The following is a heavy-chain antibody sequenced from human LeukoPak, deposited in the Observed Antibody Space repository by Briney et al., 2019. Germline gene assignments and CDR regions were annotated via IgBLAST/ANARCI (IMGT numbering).Heavy chain of an antibody. V-gene: IGHV4-59*05. J-gene: IGHJ3*01. CDR1: GGSFSGYY. Sequence: SETLSLTCAVYGGSFSGYYWGWIRQPPGKGLEWIGSIYYSGNTYYNPSLKSRVPISVDTSKNQFSLKLTSVTAADTAVYYCAHFKGGSFDFWGQGTMVTVSS. CDR2: IYYSGNT. D-gene: IGHD1-26*01. CDR3: AHFKGGSFDF.